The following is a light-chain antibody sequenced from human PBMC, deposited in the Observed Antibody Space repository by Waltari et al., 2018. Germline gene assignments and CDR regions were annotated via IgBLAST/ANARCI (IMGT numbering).Light chain of an antibody. CDR2: RTN. CDR3: VLYMGRGISI. CDR1: SGSVSTGYY. J-gene: IGLJ2*01. Sequence: QTVVTQEPSFSVSPGGTVTLTCGLSSGSVSTGYYPSWYPQTPGQAPRTLIFRTNTRSSGVPDRVSGSILGNKAALAITGAQADDESDYYCVLYMGRGISIFGGGTKVTVL. V-gene: IGLV8-61*01.